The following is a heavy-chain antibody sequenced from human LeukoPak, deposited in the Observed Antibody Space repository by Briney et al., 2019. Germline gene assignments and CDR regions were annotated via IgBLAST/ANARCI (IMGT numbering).Heavy chain of an antibody. Sequence: GGSLRLSCAVSGVSFSGYAMHWVRQAPGKGLEWVSGISGSGYDTYYADSVKGRFTISRDNSKKTVYLQMISLRVEDTAVYYCAKDLLYYYGSGSYGGDYWGQGTLVTVSS. J-gene: IGHJ4*02. V-gene: IGHV3-23*01. CDR1: GVSFSGYA. CDR3: AKDLLYYYGSGSYGGDY. CDR2: ISGSGYDT. D-gene: IGHD3-10*01.